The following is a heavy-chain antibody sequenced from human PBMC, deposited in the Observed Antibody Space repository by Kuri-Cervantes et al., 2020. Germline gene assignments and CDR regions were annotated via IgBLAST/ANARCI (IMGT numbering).Heavy chain of an antibody. CDR2: IFHTGST. CDR3: ARLMPSEIDYYERIGYFDY. CDR1: GVSISSNDW. Sequence: SETLSLTCAVSGVSISSNDWWTWVHQPPGKGLEWIGEIFHTGSTNYNPSLKSRVTISVDTSKNQFSLKLSSVTAADTAVYYCARLMPSEIDYYERIGYFDYWGQGTLVTVSS. J-gene: IGHJ4*02. V-gene: IGHV4-4*02. D-gene: IGHD3-22*01.